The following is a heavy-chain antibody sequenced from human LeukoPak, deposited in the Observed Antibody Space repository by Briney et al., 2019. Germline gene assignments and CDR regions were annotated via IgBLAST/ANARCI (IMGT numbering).Heavy chain of an antibody. CDR3: ARIPITIFRMGDDY. CDR1: GFTFSSYA. J-gene: IGHJ4*02. V-gene: IGHV3-23*01. CDR2: ISGGGDST. Sequence: GGSLRLSCAASGFTFSSYAMSWVRQAPGKGLEWVSVISGGGDSTYYTDSVKGRFTISRDNSKNTLYLQMNSLRVEDTAVYYCARIPITIFRMGDDYWGQGTLVTVSS. D-gene: IGHD3-9*01.